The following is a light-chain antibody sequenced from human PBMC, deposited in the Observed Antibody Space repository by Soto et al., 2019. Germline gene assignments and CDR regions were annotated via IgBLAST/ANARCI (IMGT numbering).Light chain of an antibody. J-gene: IGLJ1*01. CDR2: EVT. CDR3: CSSAGGGTYV. Sequence: QSARTQPASVSGSPGQSIAISCTGTSSDVGSYDLVSWYQQHPGKALKLMIYEVTKRPSGVSSRFSGSKSGNTASLTISGLQAEDDADYYCCSSAGGGTYVFGTGTKVTVL. CDR1: SSDVGSYDL. V-gene: IGLV2-23*02.